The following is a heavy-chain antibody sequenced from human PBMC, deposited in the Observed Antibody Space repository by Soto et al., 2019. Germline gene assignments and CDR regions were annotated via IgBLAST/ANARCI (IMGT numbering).Heavy chain of an antibody. CDR2: IYYSGST. V-gene: IGHV4-39*07. CDR1: GGSISSSSYY. Sequence: SETLSLTCTVSGGSISSSSYYWSWIRQPPGKGLEWIGYIYYSGSTYYNPSLKSRVTISVDTSKNQFSLKLSSVTAADTAVYYCARGSGYYYMDVWGKGTTVTISS. CDR3: ARGSGYYYMDV. J-gene: IGHJ6*03. D-gene: IGHD3-10*01.